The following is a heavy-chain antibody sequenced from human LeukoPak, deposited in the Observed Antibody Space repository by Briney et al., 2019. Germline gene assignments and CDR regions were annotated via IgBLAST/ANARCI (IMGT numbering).Heavy chain of an antibody. CDR2: INHSGRT. D-gene: IGHD1-14*01. J-gene: IGHJ4*02. V-gene: IGHV4-34*01. Sequence: KPSETLSLTCAVYGVTFSGYYWSWIRQPPGQGLEWIGEINHSGRTNYNPSLKSRVTISVDTSKNQFSLKLSSVTAADTAVYYCARGDRPGYDYWGQGTLVTVSS. CDR3: ARGDRPGYDY. CDR1: GVTFSGYY.